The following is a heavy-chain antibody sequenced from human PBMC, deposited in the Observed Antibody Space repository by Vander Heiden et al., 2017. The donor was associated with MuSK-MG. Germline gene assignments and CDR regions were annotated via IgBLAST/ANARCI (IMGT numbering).Heavy chain of an antibody. Sequence: QLQLQESGPGLVKPSETLSLTCTVSGGSISSSSYYWGWIRQPPGKGLEWIGSIYYSGSTYYNPSLKSRVTISVDTSKNQFSLKLSSVTAADTAVYYCARRPRVWGSPPRWGQGTLVTVSS. D-gene: IGHD6-13*01. CDR1: GGSISSSSYY. V-gene: IGHV4-39*01. J-gene: IGHJ4*02. CDR2: IYYSGST. CDR3: ARRPRVWGSPPR.